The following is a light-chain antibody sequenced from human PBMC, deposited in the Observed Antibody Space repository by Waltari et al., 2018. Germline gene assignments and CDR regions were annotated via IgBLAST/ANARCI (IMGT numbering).Light chain of an antibody. CDR2: GVS. J-gene: IGKJ5*01. V-gene: IGKV3-20*01. Sequence: EVVLTQSPDTLSLSPGERATLSCRASQSLGSIYFAWYQRKPGQAPRLLIYGVSTRAAGVPDRFTGSGSGTDFTLTISRLEPEDFAVYFCQQYGSLPITFGQGARLEIK. CDR1: QSLGSIY. CDR3: QQYGSLPIT.